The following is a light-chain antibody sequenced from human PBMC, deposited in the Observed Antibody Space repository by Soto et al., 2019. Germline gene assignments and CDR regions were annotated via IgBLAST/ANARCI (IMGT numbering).Light chain of an antibody. CDR3: QQRSNWPPFT. J-gene: IGKJ3*01. Sequence: EIVLTQSPATLSLSPGARATLSCRASQSVSSYLAWYQQKPGQAPRLLIYDASNRATVIPARFSGSGSGTDFTLTISSLEPEDFAVYYCQQRSNWPPFTFGPGTKVDIK. CDR2: DAS. CDR1: QSVSSY. V-gene: IGKV3-11*01.